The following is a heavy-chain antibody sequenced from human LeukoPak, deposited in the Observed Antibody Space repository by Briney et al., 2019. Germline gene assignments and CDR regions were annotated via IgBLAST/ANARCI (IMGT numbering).Heavy chain of an antibody. V-gene: IGHV4-31*03. CDR3: ARILYGDYRFDF. D-gene: IGHD4-17*01. CDR2: IYHSGST. Sequence: SETLSLTCIVSGGSISSGGYYWSWIRQHPGKGLEWIGYIYHSGSTYYNPSLRSRVTISVDTSKNQFSLKLSSATAADTAVYYCARILYGDYRFDFWGQGILVTVSS. CDR1: GGSISSGGYY. J-gene: IGHJ4*02.